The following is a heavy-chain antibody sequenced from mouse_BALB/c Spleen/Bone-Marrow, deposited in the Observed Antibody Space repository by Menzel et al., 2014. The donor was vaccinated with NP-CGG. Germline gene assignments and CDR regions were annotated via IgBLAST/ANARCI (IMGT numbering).Heavy chain of an antibody. J-gene: IGHJ3*01. V-gene: IGHV14-3*02. CDR1: GFNIKDTY. CDR3: ASYYYGSSGFAY. CDR2: IDPANGNT. D-gene: IGHD1-1*01. Sequence: EVKLMESGAELVKPGASVKLSCTASGFNIKDTYMHWVKQRPEQGLEWIGRIDPANGNTKYDPKFQGKATITADTSSNTAFLQPSSLTSEDTAVYYCASYYYGSSGFAYWGQGTLVTVSA.